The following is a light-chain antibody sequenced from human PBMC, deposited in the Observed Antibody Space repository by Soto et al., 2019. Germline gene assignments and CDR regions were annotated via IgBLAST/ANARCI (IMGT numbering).Light chain of an antibody. V-gene: IGKV3-20*01. CDR2: AAS. J-gene: IGKJ3*01. Sequence: IVLTQSPCTLSLSPGERATLSCRASQSVSVNSLAWYQQKGGQAPRLLIYAASTRATCVPDRFSGSGSGTDFALTFSGRETEDFAVYYCQQYGGSPFTFGPGTKVDIQ. CDR3: QQYGGSPFT. CDR1: QSVSVNS.